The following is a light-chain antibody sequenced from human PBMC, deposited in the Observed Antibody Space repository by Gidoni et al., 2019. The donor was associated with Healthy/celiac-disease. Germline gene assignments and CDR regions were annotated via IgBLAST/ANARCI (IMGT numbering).Light chain of an antibody. J-gene: IGKJ3*01. Sequence: DIVMTQSPDSLAVSLGERATINCKSSQSVLYSSNNKNYLAWYQQKPGQPPKLLIYWASTRESGVPDRFSGSGSGTDFTLTISSLQAEDVAVYYCQQYYSTVFTFGPGTKVEIK. V-gene: IGKV4-1*01. CDR1: QSVLYSSNNKNY. CDR3: QQYYSTVFT. CDR2: WAS.